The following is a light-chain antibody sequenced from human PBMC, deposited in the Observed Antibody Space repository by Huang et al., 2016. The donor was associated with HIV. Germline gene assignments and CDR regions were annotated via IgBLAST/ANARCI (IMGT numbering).Light chain of an antibody. CDR3: LQDYNYPYT. CDR1: QCIRHE. Sequence: AIQMTQSPSSLSASVRDRVTITCRTTQCIRHELGWYQQKPGRAPKLLIYAASSLQSWVPSRFSGSGSGTDFTLTISSLQPEDFATYYCLQDYNYPYTFGQGTKLEIK. V-gene: IGKV1-6*01. CDR2: AAS. J-gene: IGKJ2*01.